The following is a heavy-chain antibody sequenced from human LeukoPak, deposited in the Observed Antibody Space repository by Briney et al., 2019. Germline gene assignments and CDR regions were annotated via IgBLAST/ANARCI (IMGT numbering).Heavy chain of an antibody. CDR2: IYYSGST. D-gene: IGHD3-10*01. CDR3: ARLLWFGESQDAFDI. J-gene: IGHJ3*02. Sequence: SETLSLTCTVSGGSISSYYWSWIRQPPVKGLEWIGYIYYSGSTNYNPSLKSRVTISVVTSKNQFSLKLSSVTAADTAVYYCARLLWFGESQDAFDIWGQGTMVTVSS. V-gene: IGHV4-59*08. CDR1: GGSISSYY.